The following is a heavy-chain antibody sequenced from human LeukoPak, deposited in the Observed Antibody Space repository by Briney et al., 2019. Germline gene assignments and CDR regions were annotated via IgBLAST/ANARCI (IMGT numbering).Heavy chain of an antibody. J-gene: IGHJ5*02. V-gene: IGHV4-39*01. CDR3: ARQFLWFGEYPVGFDP. Sequence: SETLSLTCTVSGGSISSSSYYWGWIRQPPGKGLEWIGSIYYSGSTYYNPSLKSRVTISVDTSKNQFSLKLSSVTAADTAVYYCARQFLWFGEYPVGFDPWGQGTLVTVSS. CDR1: GGSISSSSYY. D-gene: IGHD3-10*01. CDR2: IYYSGST.